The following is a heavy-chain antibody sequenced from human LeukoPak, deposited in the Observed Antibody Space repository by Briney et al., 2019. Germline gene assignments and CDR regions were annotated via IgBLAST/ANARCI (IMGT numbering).Heavy chain of an antibody. CDR2: INPNSGGT. CDR3: ARDRDPSSPYDAFDI. J-gene: IGHJ3*02. Sequence: ASVKASCKASGYTFTGYYMHWVRQAPGQGLEWMGWINPNSGGTNYAQKFQGRVTMTRDTSISTAYMELSRLRSDDTAVYYCARDRDPSSPYDAFDIWGQGTMVTVSS. V-gene: IGHV1-2*02. CDR1: GYTFTGYY. D-gene: IGHD3-10*01.